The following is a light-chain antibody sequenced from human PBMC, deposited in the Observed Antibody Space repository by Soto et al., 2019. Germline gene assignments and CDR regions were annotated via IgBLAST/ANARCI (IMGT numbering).Light chain of an antibody. CDR2: DAY. V-gene: IGKV3-11*01. J-gene: IGKJ5*01. CDR3: QQRHMWPIT. CDR1: QSVSAN. Sequence: IVITQSPANLYVYPGERATLSCRASQSVSANLGWYQQKPGQSPRILMYDAYNRATGIPPRFSGRRSGTDFTLTISSLEPEDSVVYYCQQRHMWPITFGQGTRLEIK.